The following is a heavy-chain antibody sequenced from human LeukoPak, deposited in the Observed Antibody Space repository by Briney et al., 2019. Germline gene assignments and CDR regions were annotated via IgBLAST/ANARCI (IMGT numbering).Heavy chain of an antibody. CDR1: GFTFSSYA. CDR3: ARDYYASGTYDY. V-gene: IGHV3-23*01. J-gene: IGHJ4*02. CDR2: ISGSGGST. Sequence: GGSLRLSCAASGFTFSSYAMSWVRQAPGKGLEWVSAISGSGGSTYYADSVKGRLTISRDNSKNTLYLQMNSLRAEDAAVYYCARDYYASGTYDYWGQGTLVTVSS. D-gene: IGHD3-10*01.